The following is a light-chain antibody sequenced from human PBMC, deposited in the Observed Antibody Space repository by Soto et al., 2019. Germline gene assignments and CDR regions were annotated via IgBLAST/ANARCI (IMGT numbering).Light chain of an antibody. CDR1: NIGSKS. V-gene: IGLV3-21*04. Sequence: SYELTQPPSVSVAPGKTARITCGGNNIGSKSVHWYQQKPGQAPVLVISYNTDRPSGIPERFSGSNSGNTATLTISRVEAGDEADYYCQVWDSSGDHPVFGRGTKLTVL. CDR3: QVWDSSGDHPV. J-gene: IGLJ2*01. CDR2: YNT.